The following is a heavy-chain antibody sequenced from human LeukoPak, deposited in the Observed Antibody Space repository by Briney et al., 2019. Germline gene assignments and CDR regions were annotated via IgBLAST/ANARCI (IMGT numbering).Heavy chain of an antibody. CDR3: ERDYYDSSGYLIPFDY. CDR2: IYYSGST. CDR1: GGSISSSSYY. V-gene: IGHV4-39*01. D-gene: IGHD3-22*01. Sequence: PSETLSLTCTVSGGSISSSSYYWGWIRQPPGKGLEWIGSIYYSGSTYYNPSLKSRVTISVDTSKNQFSLKLSSVTAADTAVYYCERDYYDSSGYLIPFDYWGQGTPVTVSS. J-gene: IGHJ4*02.